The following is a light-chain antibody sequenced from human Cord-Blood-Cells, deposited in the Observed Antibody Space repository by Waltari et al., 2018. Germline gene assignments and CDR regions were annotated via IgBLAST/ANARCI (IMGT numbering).Light chain of an antibody. J-gene: IGKJ4*01. Sequence: IHLTQPPSSLSASVGDRVTITCRASQGISSYLAWYQQKPGKAPKLLLYAASTLQSGVPSMFSGSGSGTDFTLTISSLKPEDFATYDCEQLNSYPRTFGGGTKVEIK. CDR1: QGISSY. CDR2: AAS. V-gene: IGKV1-9*01. CDR3: EQLNSYPRT.